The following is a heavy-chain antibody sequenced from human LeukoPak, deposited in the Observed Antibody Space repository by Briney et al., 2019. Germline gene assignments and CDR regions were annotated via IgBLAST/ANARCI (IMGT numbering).Heavy chain of an antibody. V-gene: IGHV3-21*01. Sequence: KPGGSLRLSCAASGFTFSSYTMNWVRQAPGKGLEWVSSISSGSSDMYYADSVRGRFTISRDNSLYLQMNSLRAEDTAVYYCASSSYHYDSGSYSPLYYFDYWGRGTLVTVSS. CDR1: GFTFSSYT. CDR3: ASSSYHYDSGSYSPLYYFDY. CDR2: ISSGSSDM. D-gene: IGHD3-10*01. J-gene: IGHJ4*02.